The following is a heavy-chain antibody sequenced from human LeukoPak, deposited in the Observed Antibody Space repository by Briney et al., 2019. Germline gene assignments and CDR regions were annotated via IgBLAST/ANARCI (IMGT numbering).Heavy chain of an antibody. D-gene: IGHD6-13*01. J-gene: IGHJ5*02. CDR1: GDSVSSNSAA. CDR3: TRVGYSSTWTPLPFDP. CDR2: TYYRSKWYN. Sequence: SQTLSLTCAISGDSVSSNSAAWNWIRQSPSRGLEWLGRTYYRSKWYNDYADSVKGRITINPDTSKNQFSLQLNPVTPEDTAMYYCTRVGYSSTWTPLPFDPWGQGTLVTVSS. V-gene: IGHV6-1*01.